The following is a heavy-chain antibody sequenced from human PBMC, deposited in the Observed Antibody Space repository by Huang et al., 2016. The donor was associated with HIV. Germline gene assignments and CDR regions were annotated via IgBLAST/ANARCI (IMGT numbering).Heavy chain of an antibody. V-gene: IGHV1-24*01. CDR3: AAGYDTYYDI. J-gene: IGHJ3*02. CDR1: GYTLTELS. Sequence: GAEVKKPGASVKVSCKVSGYTLTELSIHWVRQAPGKGLEWMGGFAPEHGETIYSQNVQGRVTMTEETSTDTAYMELHSLRPEDTAVYYCAAGYDTYYDIWGQGTMVIASS. D-gene: IGHD2-21*01. CDR2: FAPEHGET.